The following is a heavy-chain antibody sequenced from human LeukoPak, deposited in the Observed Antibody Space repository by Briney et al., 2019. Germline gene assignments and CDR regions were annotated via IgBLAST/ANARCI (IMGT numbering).Heavy chain of an antibody. CDR3: AREGGGNGDRSFDY. CDR1: GFTFSGYA. CDR2: ISSDGRDK. Sequence: PGRSLRLSCAASGFTFSGYAIHWVRQAPGKGLEWVAVISSDGRDKHHADSVKGRFTISRDNSKNTLYLQTNSLRPEDTAVYYCAREGGGNGDRSFDYWGQGTLVTVSS. D-gene: IGHD4-17*01. J-gene: IGHJ4*02. V-gene: IGHV3-30*03.